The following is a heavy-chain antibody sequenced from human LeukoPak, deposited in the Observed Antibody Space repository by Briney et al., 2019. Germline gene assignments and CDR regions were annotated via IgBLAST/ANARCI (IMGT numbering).Heavy chain of an antibody. CDR3: AKDRSYGLYYYYGMDV. D-gene: IGHD5-18*01. J-gene: IGHJ6*02. CDR2: ISYDGSNK. V-gene: IGHV3-30*18. CDR1: GFTFSSYG. Sequence: PGRSLRLSCAASGFTFSSYGMHWVRQAPGKGLEWVAVISYDGSNKYYADSVKGRFTISRDNSKNTLYLQMNSLRAEDTAVYYCAKDRSYGLYYYYGMDVWGQGTTVTVSS.